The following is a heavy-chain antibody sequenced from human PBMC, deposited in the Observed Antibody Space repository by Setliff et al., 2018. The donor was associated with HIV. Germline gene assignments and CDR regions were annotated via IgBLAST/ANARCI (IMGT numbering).Heavy chain of an antibody. D-gene: IGHD6-13*01. Sequence: ASVKVSCKTSGYAFTDYSIHWVRQAPGQGLEWVGRINPDSRGTNYAQTFQGRVTMTRDTSVSTAYMELSRLKSDDTAVFYCARGVKGIATTGKYYFDYWGQGTLVTLSS. CDR3: ARGVKGIATTGKYYFDY. V-gene: IGHV1-2*06. CDR2: INPDSRGT. J-gene: IGHJ4*02. CDR1: GYAFTDYS.